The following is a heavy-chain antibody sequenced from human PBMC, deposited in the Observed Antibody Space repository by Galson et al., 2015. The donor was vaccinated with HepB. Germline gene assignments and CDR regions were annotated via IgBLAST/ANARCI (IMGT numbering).Heavy chain of an antibody. D-gene: IGHD2-21*01. Sequence: SLRLSCAASRFTFSNYSMNWVRQAPGKGLEWVSYISNSSSIIYYTDSVKGRFTISRDNAKNSLFLQMNSLRAEDTAVYYCARGPSIVVVKPYPWYFDLWGRGTLVAVSS. J-gene: IGHJ2*01. CDR3: ARGPSIVVVKPYPWYFDL. V-gene: IGHV3-48*01. CDR1: RFTFSNYS. CDR2: ISNSSSII.